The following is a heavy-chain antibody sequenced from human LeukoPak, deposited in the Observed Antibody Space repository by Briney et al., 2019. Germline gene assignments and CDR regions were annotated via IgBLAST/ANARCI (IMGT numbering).Heavy chain of an antibody. CDR1: GFTLIDYW. Sequence: GGSLRLSCRASGFTLIDYWMHWVRQAPGEGLVWVSRINRDGRSAGYADSLKGRFTISRDNSKNTLYLQMNSLRAEDTAVYYCARGPLAAAKSGLDVWGQGTTVTVSS. J-gene: IGHJ6*02. CDR3: ARGPLAAAKSGLDV. CDR2: INRDGRSA. D-gene: IGHD6-13*01. V-gene: IGHV3-74*01.